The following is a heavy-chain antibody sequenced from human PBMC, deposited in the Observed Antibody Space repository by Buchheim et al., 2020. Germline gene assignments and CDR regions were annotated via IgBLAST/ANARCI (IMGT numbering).Heavy chain of an antibody. CDR1: GGSISSSNW. CDR3: ASLLGYCSGGSCYPSY. Sequence: QVQLQESGPGLVKPSGTLSLTCAVSGGSISSSNWWSWVRQPPGKGLEWIGEIYHSGSTNYNPSLKSRVTISGEKSKNQVPSKLSSVTAADTAVYYCASLLGYCSGGSCYPSYWGQGTL. V-gene: IGHV4-4*02. J-gene: IGHJ4*02. CDR2: IYHSGST. D-gene: IGHD2-15*01.